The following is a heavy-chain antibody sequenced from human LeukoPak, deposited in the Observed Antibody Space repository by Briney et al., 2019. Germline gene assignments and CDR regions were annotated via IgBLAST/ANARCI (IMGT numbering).Heavy chain of an antibody. D-gene: IGHD2-2*01. CDR2: MNPNSGNT. CDR1: GYTFTSSD. CDR3: ARDQPEDIVVVPAAQTTRGWFDP. J-gene: IGHJ5*02. Sequence: ASVKVSCKASGYTFTSSDFNWVRQATGQGLEWMGWMNPNSGNTGYAQKFQGRVTMTRDTSISTAYMELSSLRSEDTAVYYCARDQPEDIVVVPAAQTTRGWFDPWGQGTLVTVSS. V-gene: IGHV1-8*01.